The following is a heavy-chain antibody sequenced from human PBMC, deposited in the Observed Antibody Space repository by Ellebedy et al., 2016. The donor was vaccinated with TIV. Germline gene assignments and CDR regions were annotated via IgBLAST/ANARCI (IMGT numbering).Heavy chain of an antibody. CDR3: ATGVGVEMATIWNGRDYYGMDV. J-gene: IGHJ6*02. V-gene: IGHV1-2*02. Sequence: ASVKVSCKASGGTFSSYAISWVRQAPGQGLEWMGWINPNSGGTNYAQKFQGRVTMTRDTSISTAYMELSSLRSEDTAVYYCATGVGVEMATIWNGRDYYGMDVWGQGTTVTVSS. D-gene: IGHD5-24*01. CDR2: INPNSGGT. CDR1: GGTFSSYA.